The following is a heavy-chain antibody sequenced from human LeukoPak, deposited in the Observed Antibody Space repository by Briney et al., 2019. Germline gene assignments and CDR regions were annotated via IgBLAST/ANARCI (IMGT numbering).Heavy chain of an antibody. CDR1: GFTFSSYS. V-gene: IGHV3-48*01. Sequence: GGSLRLSCAASGFTFSSYSMNWVRQAPGKGLEWVSYISSSSSTIYYADSVKGRFTISRDNAKNSLYLQMNSLRAEDTAVYYCARELYYDFWSGYGYWGQGTLVTVSS. CDR2: ISSSSSTI. D-gene: IGHD3-3*01. CDR3: ARELYYDFWSGYGY. J-gene: IGHJ4*02.